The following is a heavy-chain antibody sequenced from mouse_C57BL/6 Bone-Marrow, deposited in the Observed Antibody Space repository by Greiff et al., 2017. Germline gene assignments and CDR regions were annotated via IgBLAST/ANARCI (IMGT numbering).Heavy chain of an antibody. J-gene: IGHJ2*01. V-gene: IGHV5-9*01. D-gene: IGHD3-1*01. CDR3: ARHRGYRFDY. CDR1: GFTFSSYT. CDR2: ISGGGGNT. Sequence: DVQLVESGGGLVKPGGSLKLSCAASGFTFSSYTMSWVRQTPEKRLEWVATISGGGGNTYYPDSVKGLFTISRDNAKNTLYLQMSSLRSEDTALYYCARHRGYRFDYWGQGTTLTVSS.